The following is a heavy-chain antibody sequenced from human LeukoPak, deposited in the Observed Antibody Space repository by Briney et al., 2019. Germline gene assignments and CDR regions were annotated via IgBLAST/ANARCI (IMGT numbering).Heavy chain of an antibody. D-gene: IGHD4-17*01. CDR3: ARVTRSPFGWFDP. J-gene: IGHJ5*02. CDR1: GFTFSSYS. CDR2: ISGSSTYI. Sequence: GGSLRLSCAASGFTFSSYSMNWVRQAPGKGLEWVSSISGSSTYIYYTDSVKGRFTISRDSAKNSLYLQMNSLRAEDTAVYYCARVTRSPFGWFDPWGQGTLVTVSS. V-gene: IGHV3-21*01.